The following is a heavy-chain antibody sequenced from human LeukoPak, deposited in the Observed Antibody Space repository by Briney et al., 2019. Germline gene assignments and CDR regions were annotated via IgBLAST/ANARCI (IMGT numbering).Heavy chain of an antibody. V-gene: IGHV3-21*01. Sequence: GGSLRLSCAASGFTFSTYNMNWVRQAPGKGLEWVSSISSGSNYIYYADSVKGRFTISRDNAKNSLYLQMNSLRAEDTAVYYCVTVVEVGDWGQGTLVTVSS. J-gene: IGHJ4*02. CDR3: VTVVEVGD. CDR1: GFTFSTYN. CDR2: ISSGSNYI. D-gene: IGHD2-15*01.